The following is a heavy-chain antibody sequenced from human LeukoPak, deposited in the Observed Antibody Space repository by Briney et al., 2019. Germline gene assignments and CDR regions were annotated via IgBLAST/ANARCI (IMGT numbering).Heavy chain of an antibody. CDR3: ARVWLNFDY. CDR2: INHSGST. D-gene: IGHD5-18*01. CDR1: GGSFSGYY. Sequence: SETLSLTCAVYGGSFSGYYWSWIRQPPGKGLEWIGEINHSGSTNYNPSLKSRVTLTVDTSKNQFSLKLSSVTAADTAVYYCARVWLNFDYWGQGTLVTVSS. V-gene: IGHV4-34*01. J-gene: IGHJ4*02.